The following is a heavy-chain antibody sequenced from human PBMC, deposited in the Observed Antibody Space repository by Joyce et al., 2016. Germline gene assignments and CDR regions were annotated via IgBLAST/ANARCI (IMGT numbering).Heavy chain of an antibody. CDR1: GFSFRYFW. Sequence: EVYLVESGGGLVQPGGSLRLSCAASGFSFRYFWMDWVRQAPGKGREWVAQINEDGSEKNYMDSLRGRFTISRDNTKNSVDLQINSLRVEDTAVYYCTRGSDTGWFDPWGQGTLVTVSS. J-gene: IGHJ5*02. D-gene: IGHD1-14*01. CDR2: INEDGSEK. CDR3: TRGSDTGWFDP. V-gene: IGHV3-7*03.